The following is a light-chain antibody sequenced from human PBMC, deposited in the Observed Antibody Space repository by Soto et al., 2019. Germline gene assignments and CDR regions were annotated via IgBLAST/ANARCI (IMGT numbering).Light chain of an antibody. CDR3: SSYTSSSTRV. CDR2: EVS. J-gene: IGLJ1*01. Sequence: QSVLTQPASVSGSPGQSITICCTGTSSDVGAYDYVSSYQQHPDKAPKLMIYEVSNRPSGVSNRFSGSKSVNTATLTISGLQAEDEADYYCSSYTSSSTRVFGTGTKVTVL. V-gene: IGLV2-14*03. CDR1: SSDVGAYDY.